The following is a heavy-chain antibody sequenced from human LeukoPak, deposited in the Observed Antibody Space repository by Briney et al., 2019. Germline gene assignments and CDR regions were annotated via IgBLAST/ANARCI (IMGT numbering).Heavy chain of an antibody. Sequence: GRSLRLSCAASGFIFNGYSMHWIRQAPGKGLEWVAVISYDGSNAYYEDSVKSRFTISRDNSKYTVDLQMNSLRPEDTAVYYCAAEGSLYYYDFWGKGTLVTVSS. CDR3: AAEGSLYYYDF. D-gene: IGHD2-8*01. V-gene: IGHV3-30*03. J-gene: IGHJ4*02. CDR2: ISYDGSNA. CDR1: GFIFNGYS.